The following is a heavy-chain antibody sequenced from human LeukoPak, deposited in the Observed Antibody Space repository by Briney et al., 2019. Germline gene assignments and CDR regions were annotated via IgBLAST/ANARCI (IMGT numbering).Heavy chain of an antibody. CDR2: IYTSGST. CDR1: GGSISSGSYY. V-gene: IGHV4-61*02. J-gene: IGHJ4*02. Sequence: SETLSLTCTVSGGSISSGSYYWSWIRQPAGKGLEWIGRIYTSGSTNYNPSLKSRVTISADTSKNQFSLKLSSVTAADTAVYYCARDSRDGLHYWGQGTLVTVSS. D-gene: IGHD5-24*01. CDR3: ARDSRDGLHY.